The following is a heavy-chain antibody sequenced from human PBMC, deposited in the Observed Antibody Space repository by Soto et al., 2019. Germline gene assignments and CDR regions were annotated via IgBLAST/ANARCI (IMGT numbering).Heavy chain of an antibody. CDR1: GFTFGDYA. D-gene: IGHD2-21*01. CDR3: VKDDCICGNRGHFRH. Sequence: EVQLVESGGGLVQPGGSLRLSCVASGFTFGDYAMHWVRQVPGKGLEWVSGISCNGGSIGYGDSVKGRFAISRDNAKNSPHLPMNSLSAEVTAFYNGVKDDCICGNRGHFRHWGQGTLVTVSS. CDR2: ISCNGGSI. J-gene: IGHJ1*01. V-gene: IGHV3-9*01.